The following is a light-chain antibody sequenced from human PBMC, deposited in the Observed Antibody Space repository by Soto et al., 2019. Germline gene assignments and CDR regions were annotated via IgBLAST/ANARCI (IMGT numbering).Light chain of an antibody. Sequence: IVSTQSPGTLSLSPGERAALSCRASEAMSSTFLAWYQQKPGQAPRLLIYGVSSRAAGIPDRFSGSGSGTDFTLTISRLEPEDFAVYYCQQYGRSQFTFGPGTRVDSK. J-gene: IGKJ3*01. V-gene: IGKV3-20*01. CDR1: EAMSSTF. CDR3: QQYGRSQFT. CDR2: GVS.